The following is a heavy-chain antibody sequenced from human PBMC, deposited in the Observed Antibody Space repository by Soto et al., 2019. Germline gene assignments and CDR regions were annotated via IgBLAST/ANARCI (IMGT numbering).Heavy chain of an antibody. V-gene: IGHV1-58*01. D-gene: IGHD1-26*01. Sequence: SVKVSCKASGFTFTSSAVQWVRQARGQRLEWIGWIVVGSGNTNYAQKFQERVTITRDMSTSTAYMELSSLRSEDTAVYYCAAVGAIPSYFDYWGQGTLGTVSS. CDR3: AAVGAIPSYFDY. CDR2: IVVGSGNT. CDR1: GFTFTSSA. J-gene: IGHJ4*02.